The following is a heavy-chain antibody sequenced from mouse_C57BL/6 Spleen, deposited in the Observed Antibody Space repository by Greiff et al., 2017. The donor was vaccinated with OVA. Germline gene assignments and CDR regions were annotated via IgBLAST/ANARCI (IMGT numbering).Heavy chain of an antibody. V-gene: IGHV1-80*01. J-gene: IGHJ2*01. D-gene: IGHD1-1*01. CDR3: AREGSSLYYFDY. CDR1: GYAFSSYW. Sequence: VKLQESGAELVKPGASVKISCKASGYAFSSYWMNWVKQRPGKGLEWIGQIYPGDGDTKYNGKFKGKATLTADKSSSTAYMQLSSLTSEDSAVYFCAREGSSLYYFDYWGQGTTLTVSS. CDR2: IYPGDGDT.